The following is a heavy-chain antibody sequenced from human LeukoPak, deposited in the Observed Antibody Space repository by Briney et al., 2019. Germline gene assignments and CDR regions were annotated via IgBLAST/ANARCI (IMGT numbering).Heavy chain of an antibody. CDR1: GFTVSNNY. CDR3: ARKGRRVWSFDF. J-gene: IGHJ4*02. D-gene: IGHD3-3*01. V-gene: IGHV3-11*01. Sequence: PGGSLRLSCVASGFTVSNNYMSWVRQAPGKGLEWVSYISSSGSTIYYADSVKGRFTISRDNAKNSLYLQMNSLRAEDTAVYYCARKGRRVWSFDFWGQGTLATVSS. CDR2: ISSSGSTI.